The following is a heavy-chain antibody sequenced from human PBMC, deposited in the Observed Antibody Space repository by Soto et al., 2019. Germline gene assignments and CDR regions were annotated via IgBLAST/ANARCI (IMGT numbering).Heavy chain of an antibody. CDR3: ARESEDLTSNFDY. Sequence: GGSLRLSCAASGFTLTRYSMNWVRQSPGKGLEWVSSISSNTNYIYYGDSMKGRFTISRDNAKNSLYLEMNSPRAEDTAVYYCARESEDLTSNFDYWGQGTLVTVSS. V-gene: IGHV3-21*06. CDR2: ISSNTNYI. J-gene: IGHJ4*02. CDR1: GFTLTRYS.